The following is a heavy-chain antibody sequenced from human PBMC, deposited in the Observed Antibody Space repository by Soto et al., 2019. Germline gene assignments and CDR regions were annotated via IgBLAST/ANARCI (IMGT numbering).Heavy chain of an antibody. CDR1: GFAFSDSA. Sequence: EVQLVESGGGLVQPGGSLKLSCAASGFAFSDSAMHWVRQASGKGLEWIGRVRGKRGNYGTAYAASVKDRFTISREDSKHTTYPQMKRLKLEDTAVYYYTSRRDWTAVDPLDYWGQGTVVTVSS. V-gene: IGHV3-73*02. CDR2: VRGKRGNYGT. CDR3: TSRRDWTAVDPLDY. D-gene: IGHD5-18*01. J-gene: IGHJ4*02.